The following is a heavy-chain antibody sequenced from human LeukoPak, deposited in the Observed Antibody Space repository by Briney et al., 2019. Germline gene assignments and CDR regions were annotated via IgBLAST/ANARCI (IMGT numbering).Heavy chain of an antibody. CDR2: ISGSGGST. CDR1: GFTFSSYA. CDR3: VKATYYDFWSGYHTNYYYGMDV. J-gene: IGHJ6*02. V-gene: IGHV3-23*01. Sequence: GGSLRLSCAASGFTFSSYAMSWVRQAPGKGLEWVSAISGSGGSTYYADSVKGRFPISRDNSKNTLYLQMNSLRAEDTAVYYRVKATYYDFWSGYHTNYYYGMDVWGQGTTVTVSS. D-gene: IGHD3-3*01.